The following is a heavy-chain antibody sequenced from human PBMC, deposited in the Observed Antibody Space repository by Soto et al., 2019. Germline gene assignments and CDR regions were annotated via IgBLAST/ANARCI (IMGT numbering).Heavy chain of an antibody. V-gene: IGHV3-33*01. D-gene: IGHD3-16*01. CDR1: GFTFSSFV. Sequence: QVQLVESGEGGVQPGRSLRLSCATSGFTFSSFVMHWVRQAPGKGLEWVAVIYHDGSNKYYADSVKGRFTISRDNSKSTLYLQMNSLRAEDTAVYYCASRVGAVDYWGQGTLVTVSS. CDR2: IYHDGSNK. J-gene: IGHJ4*02. CDR3: ASRVGAVDY.